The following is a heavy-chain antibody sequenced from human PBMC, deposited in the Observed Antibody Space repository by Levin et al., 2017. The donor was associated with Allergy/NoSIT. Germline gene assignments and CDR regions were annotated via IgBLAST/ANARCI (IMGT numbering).Heavy chain of an antibody. CDR1: GFIFTSYA. CDR2: ILYDGSNK. J-gene: IGHJ3*01. CDR3: AKPMLNNVVVTAV. V-gene: IGHV3-30*18. D-gene: IGHD2-21*02. Sequence: GGSLRLSCAASGFIFTSYAMHWVRQAPGKGLEWVAVILYDGSNKYYGDSVKGRFTISRDNSKNTLYLQMNSLRAEDTALYYCAKPMLNNVVVTAVWGQGTMVTVSS.